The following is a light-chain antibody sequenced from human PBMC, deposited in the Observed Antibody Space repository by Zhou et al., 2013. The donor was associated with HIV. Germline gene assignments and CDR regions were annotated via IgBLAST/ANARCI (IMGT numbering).Light chain of an antibody. J-gene: IGKJ1*01. CDR3: QHYGSSPL. V-gene: IGKV3-15*01. CDR2: GAS. CDR1: QSVNVN. Sequence: EIVMTQSPATLSVSPGERATLFCRASQSVNVNLAWFQQKPGQAPRLLINGASTRATGIPARFSGSGSGTEFTLTVSSMQSEDFAVYYCQHYGSSPLFGQGTKVEIK.